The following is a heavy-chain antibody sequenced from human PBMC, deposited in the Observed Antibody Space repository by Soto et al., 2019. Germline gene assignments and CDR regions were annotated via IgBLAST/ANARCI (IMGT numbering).Heavy chain of an antibody. V-gene: IGHV4-31*03. CDR3: VSSPISRGTWFDP. J-gene: IGHJ5*02. CDR2: IYYSGST. Sequence: PSETLSLTCTVSGGSISSGGYYWSWIRQHPGKGLEWIGYIYYSGSTYYNPSLKSRVTISVDTSKNQFSLKLSSVTAADTAVYYCVSSPISRGTWFDPWGQGTLVTVSS. D-gene: IGHD3-10*01. CDR1: GGSISSGGYY.